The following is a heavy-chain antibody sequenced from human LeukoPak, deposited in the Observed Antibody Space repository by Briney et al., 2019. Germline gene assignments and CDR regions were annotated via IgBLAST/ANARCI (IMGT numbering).Heavy chain of an antibody. CDR2: IYYSGST. CDR3: ARVPSSTTVTTTLFDY. V-gene: IGHV4-59*01. CDR1: GGSISSSY. Sequence: SETLSLICTVSGGSISSSYWSWIRQPPGKGLEFIGYIYYSGSTTYNPSLKSRVTISVDTSKNQFSLKLSSVTAADTAVYYCARVPSSTTVTTTLFDYWGQGTLVTVSS. D-gene: IGHD4-11*01. J-gene: IGHJ4*02.